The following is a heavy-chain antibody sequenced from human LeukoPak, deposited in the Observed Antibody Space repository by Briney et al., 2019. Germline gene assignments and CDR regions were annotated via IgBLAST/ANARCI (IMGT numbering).Heavy chain of an antibody. CDR1: GGPISSGSYY. CDR2: IYTSGST. D-gene: IGHD6-19*01. J-gene: IGHJ1*01. CDR3: ASLPGGWSYFQH. Sequence: PSQTLSLTCTVSGGPISSGSYYWSWIRQPAGKGLEWIGRIYTSGSTNYNPSLKSRVTISVDTSKNQFSLKLSSVTAADTAVYYCASLPGGWSYFQHWGQGTLVTVSS. V-gene: IGHV4-61*02.